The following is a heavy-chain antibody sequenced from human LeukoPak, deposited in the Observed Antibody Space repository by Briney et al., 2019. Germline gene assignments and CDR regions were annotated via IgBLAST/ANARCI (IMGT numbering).Heavy chain of an antibody. CDR1: GFSFSGYA. CDR3: ATTFRGVIITRLDY. V-gene: IGHV3-30*04. D-gene: IGHD3-10*01. J-gene: IGHJ4*02. Sequence: GGSLRLSCAASGFSFSGYAMHWVRRTPGKGLEWVAVISHDEKNKFYAESVKGRFTISRDSSKNTLFLEMNSLRPEDTAFYYCATTFRGVIITRLDYWGQGTLVTVSS. CDR2: ISHDEKNK.